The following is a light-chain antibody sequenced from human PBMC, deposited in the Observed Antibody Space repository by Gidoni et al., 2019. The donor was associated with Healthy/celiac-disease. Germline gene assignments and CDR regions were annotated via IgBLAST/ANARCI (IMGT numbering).Light chain of an antibody. CDR2: EVS. CDR1: SSYVGCYNY. J-gene: IGLJ1*01. Sequence: QSALTQPASVSVSPGQSITISCTGTSSYVGCYNYVSWYQQHPGKAPKLMIYEVSNRPSGVPDRFSGSKSGNTASLTISVLQAEDEADYYCSSYTSSSTPYVFGTGTKVTVL. V-gene: IGLV2-14*01. CDR3: SSYTSSSTPYV.